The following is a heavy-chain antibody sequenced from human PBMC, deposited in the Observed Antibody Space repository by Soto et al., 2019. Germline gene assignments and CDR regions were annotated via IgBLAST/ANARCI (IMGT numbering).Heavy chain of an antibody. CDR2: IYYSGST. V-gene: IGHV4-31*11. Sequence: SETLSLTCAVYGGSISSGGYYWSWIRQHPGKGLEWIGYIYYSGSTYYNPSLKSRVTISVDTSKNQFSLKLSSVTAADTAVYYCARGYGAHPQTRRGYYYYGMDVWGKGTTVTVS. CDR1: GGSISSGGYY. CDR3: ARGYGAHPQTRRGYYYYGMDV. J-gene: IGHJ6*04. D-gene: IGHD4-17*01.